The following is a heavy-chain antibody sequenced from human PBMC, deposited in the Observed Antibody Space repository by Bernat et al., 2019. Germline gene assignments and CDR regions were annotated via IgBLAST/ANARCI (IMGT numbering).Heavy chain of an antibody. Sequence: EVQLLESGGGLVQPGGSLRLSCTASGFTFSTYAMSWVRQAPGKGLEWVSGISGSGDSTLYADSVKGRFTISRDNSKNTLYLQMNSLRAEDTAVYYCARDRSVDGDYGCDYWGQGTLVTVSS. J-gene: IGHJ4*02. CDR1: GFTFSTYA. CDR2: ISGSGDST. D-gene: IGHD4-17*01. CDR3: ARDRSVDGDYGCDY. V-gene: IGHV3-23*01.